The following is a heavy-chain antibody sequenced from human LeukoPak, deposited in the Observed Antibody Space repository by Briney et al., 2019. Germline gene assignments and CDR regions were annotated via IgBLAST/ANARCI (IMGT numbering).Heavy chain of an antibody. CDR2: IYYSGST. D-gene: IGHD3-10*01. Sequence: SETLSLTCTVSGGSISSYYWSWIRQPPGKGLEWIGYIYYSGSTNYNPSLKSRVTISVDTSKNQFSLKLSSVTAADTAVYYCARHLPGSGSYYMYYYYYGMDVWGQRTTVTVSS. J-gene: IGHJ6*02. CDR3: ARHLPGSGSYYMYYYYYGMDV. CDR1: GGSISSYY. V-gene: IGHV4-59*08.